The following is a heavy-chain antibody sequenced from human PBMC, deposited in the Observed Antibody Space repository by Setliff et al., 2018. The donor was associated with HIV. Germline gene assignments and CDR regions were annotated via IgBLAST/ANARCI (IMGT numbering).Heavy chain of an antibody. J-gene: IGHJ4*02. CDR2: IYHSGIT. CDR3: ARDPPGYGDSKDY. Sequence: SETLSLTCAVSGGSISSSNYYWGWIRQPPGKGLEWIGSIYHSGITYYNSSLRSRVTISIDTSKNQFSLNLRSVTAADTAVYYCARDPPGYGDSKDYWGQGKLVTVSS. V-gene: IGHV4-39*07. CDR1: GGSISSSNYY. D-gene: IGHD4-17*01.